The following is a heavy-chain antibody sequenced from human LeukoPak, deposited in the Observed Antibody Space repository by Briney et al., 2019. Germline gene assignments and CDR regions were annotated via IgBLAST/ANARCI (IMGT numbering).Heavy chain of an antibody. CDR2: ISSSSSYI. V-gene: IGHV3-21*01. D-gene: IGHD3-16*01. Sequence: PGGSLRLSCAASGFTFSSYSMNWVRQAPGKGLEWVSSISSSSSYIYYADSVKGRFTISRDNAKNSLYLQMNSLRAEDTAVYYCARDYEGLHYFDYWGQGTLVTVSS. CDR3: ARDYEGLHYFDY. J-gene: IGHJ4*02. CDR1: GFTFSSYS.